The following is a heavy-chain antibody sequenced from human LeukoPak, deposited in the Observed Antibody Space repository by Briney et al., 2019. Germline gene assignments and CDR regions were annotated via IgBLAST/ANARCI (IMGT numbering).Heavy chain of an antibody. V-gene: IGHV3-74*01. Sequence: PGGSLRLSCAASGFTFSSYWMRWVRQAPGKGLVWGSDINSDGTSTNYADSVKGRFTISRDNAKNPLYLQMNSLRAEDTAVYYCARGADSNGYPVLDYWEQGTVVTVPT. D-gene: IGHD3-22*01. CDR3: ARGADSNGYPVLDY. CDR2: INSDGTST. CDR1: GFTFSSYW. J-gene: IGHJ4*02.